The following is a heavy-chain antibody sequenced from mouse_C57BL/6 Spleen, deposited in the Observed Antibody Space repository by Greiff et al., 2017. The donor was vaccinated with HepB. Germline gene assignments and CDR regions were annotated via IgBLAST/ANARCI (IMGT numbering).Heavy chain of an antibody. CDR2: IDPSDSYT. J-gene: IGHJ4*01. V-gene: IGHV1-69*01. CDR3: ARTGSREDYYAMDY. D-gene: IGHD1-1*01. Sequence: QVQLQQPGAELVMPGASVKLSCKASGYTFTSYWMHWVKQRPGQGLEWIGEIDPSDSYTNYNQKFKGKSTLTVDKSSSTAYMQISSLTSEDSAVYYCARTGSREDYYAMDYWGQGTSVTVSS. CDR1: GYTFTSYW.